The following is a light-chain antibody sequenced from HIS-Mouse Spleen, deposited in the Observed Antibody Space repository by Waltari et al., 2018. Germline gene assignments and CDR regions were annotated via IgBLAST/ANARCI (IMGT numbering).Light chain of an antibody. J-gene: IGLJ2*01. CDR2: GKN. CDR3: NSRDSSGNHPPVV. CDR1: SLRSYY. V-gene: IGLV3-19*01. Sequence: SSELTQDPAVSVALGQTVRSTCQGASLRSYYASWYQQKPGQAPVLVIYGKNNRPSGIPDRFSGSSSGNTASLTITGAQAEDEADYYCNSRDSSGNHPPVVFGGGTKLTVL.